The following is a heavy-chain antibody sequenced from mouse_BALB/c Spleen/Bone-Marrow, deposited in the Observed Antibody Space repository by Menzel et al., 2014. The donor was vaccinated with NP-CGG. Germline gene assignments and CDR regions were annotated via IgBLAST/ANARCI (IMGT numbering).Heavy chain of an antibody. Sequence: VQLQQSGAELVKPGASVKLSCTASGFNIKDTYMHWVKQRPEQGLEWIGRIDPANGNTKYDPKFQGKATITADTSSNTAYLQLSSLTSEDTPVYYCASYYYGSSSFAYWGQGTLVTVSA. V-gene: IGHV14-3*02. D-gene: IGHD1-1*01. CDR3: ASYYYGSSSFAY. J-gene: IGHJ3*01. CDR1: GFNIKDTY. CDR2: IDPANGNT.